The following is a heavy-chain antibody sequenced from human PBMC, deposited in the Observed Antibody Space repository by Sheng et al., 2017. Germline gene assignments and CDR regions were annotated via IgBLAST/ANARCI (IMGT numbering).Heavy chain of an antibody. Sequence: EVQLVESGGGLVQPGGSLRLSCAASGFTFSSYWMSWVRQAPGKGLEWVANIKQDGSEKYYVDSVKGRFTISRDNAKNSLYLQMNSLRAEDTAVYYCARDGPRFYYYDSSGYWGYFDYWGQGTLVTVSS. CDR2: IKQDGSEK. D-gene: IGHD3-22*01. J-gene: IGHJ4*02. CDR3: ARDGPRFYYYDSSGYWGYFDY. V-gene: IGHV3-7*01. CDR1: GFTFSSYW.